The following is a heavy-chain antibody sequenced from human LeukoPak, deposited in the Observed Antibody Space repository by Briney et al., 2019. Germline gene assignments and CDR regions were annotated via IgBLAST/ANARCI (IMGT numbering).Heavy chain of an antibody. J-gene: IGHJ3*02. Sequence: SETLSLTCAVYGGSFSGYYWSWIRQPPGKGLEWIGEINHSGSTNYNPSLKSRVTISVDTSKNQFSLKLSSVTAADTAVYYCARALYNWNDRCAFDIWGQGTMVTVSS. CDR1: GGSFSGYY. D-gene: IGHD1-1*01. CDR2: INHSGST. CDR3: ARALYNWNDRCAFDI. V-gene: IGHV4-34*01.